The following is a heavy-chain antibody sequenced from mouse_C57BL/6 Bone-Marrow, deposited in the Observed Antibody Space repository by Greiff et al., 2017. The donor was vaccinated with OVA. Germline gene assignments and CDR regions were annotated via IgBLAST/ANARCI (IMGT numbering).Heavy chain of an antibody. CDR1: GFSLTSYG. CDR3: ATGGGNFAWFAY. D-gene: IGHD2-1*01. J-gene: IGHJ3*01. CDR2: IWSGGST. V-gene: IGHV2-2*01. Sequence: VMLVESGPGLVQPSQSLSITCTVSGFSLTSYGVHWVRQSPGKGLEWLGVIWSGGSTDYNAAFISRLSISKDNSKSQVFFKMNSLQADDTAIYYCATGGGNFAWFAYWGQGTLVTVSA.